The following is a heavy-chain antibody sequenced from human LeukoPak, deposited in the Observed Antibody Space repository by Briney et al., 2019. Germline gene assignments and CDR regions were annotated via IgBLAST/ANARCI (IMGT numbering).Heavy chain of an antibody. D-gene: IGHD4-17*01. V-gene: IGHV3-30*02. J-gene: IGHJ4*02. CDR1: GFTFSSYG. CDR3: AKGGTPVTTVLFDY. Sequence: GVSLRLSCAASGFTFSSYGMHWVRQAPGKGLEGGAFIRYDGSNKYYADSVKGRFTISRDNSKNTLYLQMNSLKAQDTAVYYCAKGGTPVTTVLFDYWGQGTLVTVSS. CDR2: IRYDGSNK.